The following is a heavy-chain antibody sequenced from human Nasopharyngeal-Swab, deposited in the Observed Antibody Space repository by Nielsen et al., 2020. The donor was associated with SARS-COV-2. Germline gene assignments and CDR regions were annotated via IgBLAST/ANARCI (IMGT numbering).Heavy chain of an antibody. D-gene: IGHD4-17*01. CDR3: ARGLTVTRQSYWYFDL. CDR1: GGSFSGYY. CDR2: ISHSGST. V-gene: IGHV4-34*01. J-gene: IGHJ2*01. Sequence: GSLRLSCAVYGGSFSGYYWSWIRQPPGKGLEWIGEISHSGSTNYNPSLKSRVTISVDTSKNQFSLKLSSVTAADTAVYYCARGLTVTRQSYWYFDLWGRGTLVTVSS.